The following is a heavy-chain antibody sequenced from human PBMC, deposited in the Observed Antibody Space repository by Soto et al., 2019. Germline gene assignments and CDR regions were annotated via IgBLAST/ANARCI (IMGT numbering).Heavy chain of an antibody. Sequence: GGSLRLSCAAYGFTFSSYAMHWVRQAPGKXLEWVAVISYDGSNKYYADSVKGRFTISRDNSKNTLYLQMNSLRAEDTAVYYCAREVGRYHYYYYYGMDVWGQGTTVTVSS. CDR2: ISYDGSNK. CDR3: AREVGRYHYYYYYGMDV. CDR1: GFTFSSYA. D-gene: IGHD1-26*01. J-gene: IGHJ6*02. V-gene: IGHV3-30-3*01.